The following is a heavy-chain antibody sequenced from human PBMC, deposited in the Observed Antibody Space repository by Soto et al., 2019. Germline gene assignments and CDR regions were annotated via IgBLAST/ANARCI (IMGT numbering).Heavy chain of an antibody. J-gene: IGHJ6*02. Sequence: ASVKVSCKASGYTFTSYDINWVRQATGQGLEWMGWMNPNSGNTGYAQKFQGRVTMTRNTSISTAYMELSSLRSEDTAVYYCARVDRSRPGRGYYYGTDVWGQGTTVTVSS. CDR3: ARVDRSRPGRGYYYGTDV. D-gene: IGHD6-6*01. CDR2: MNPNSGNT. V-gene: IGHV1-8*01. CDR1: GYTFTSYD.